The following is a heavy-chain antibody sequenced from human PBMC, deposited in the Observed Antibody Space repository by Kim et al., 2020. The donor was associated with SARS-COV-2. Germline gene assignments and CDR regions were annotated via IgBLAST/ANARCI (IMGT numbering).Heavy chain of an antibody. J-gene: IGHJ4*02. V-gene: IGHV4-39*07. CDR3: ARGEAAAGTDY. Sequence: TYYNPSLKSRVTISVDTSTNQFSLKLSSVTAADTAVYYCARGEAAAGTDYWGQGTLVTVSS. CDR2: T. D-gene: IGHD6-13*01.